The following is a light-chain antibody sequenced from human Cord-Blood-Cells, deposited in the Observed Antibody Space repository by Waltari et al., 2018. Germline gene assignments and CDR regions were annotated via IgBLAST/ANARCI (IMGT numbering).Light chain of an antibody. CDR2: EGS. V-gene: IGLV2-23*01. J-gene: IGLJ1*01. Sequence: QPALTPPDSVSGPPAQSITIPCMGTSSAVGSYNLVAWYQQHPGKAPKLMIYEGSKRPSGVSKRFSGSKSGNTASLTISGLQAEDEADYYCCSYAGSSTFVFGTGTKVTVL. CDR3: CSYAGSSTFV. CDR1: SSAVGSYNL.